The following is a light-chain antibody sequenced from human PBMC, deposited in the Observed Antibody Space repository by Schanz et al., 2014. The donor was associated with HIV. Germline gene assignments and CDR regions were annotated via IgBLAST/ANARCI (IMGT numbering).Light chain of an antibody. CDR3: QQSYSTPLT. CDR1: QGISSW. J-gene: IGKJ4*01. CDR2: ATS. V-gene: IGKV1-8*01. Sequence: AIRMTQSPSSFSASTGDRVTISCRASQGISSWLAWYQQKPGKAPKLLISATSTLQPGVPSRFSGSGSGTDFTLTISSLQPEDFATYYCQQSYSTPLTFGGGTKVEIK.